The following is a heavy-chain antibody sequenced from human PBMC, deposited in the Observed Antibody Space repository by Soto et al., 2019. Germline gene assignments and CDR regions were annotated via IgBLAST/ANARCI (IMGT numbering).Heavy chain of an antibody. CDR2: IYSGGST. J-gene: IGHJ4*02. CDR3: ARDPWAADY. Sequence: GVSLRLSCAASGFTVSTKYMSWVRQAPGKGLEWVSAIYSGGSTFYADSVRGRFTISRDNSKNTVNLQMNSLRAEDTAVYYCARDPWAADYWGQGTLVTVSS. CDR1: GFTVSTKY. D-gene: IGHD3-16*01. V-gene: IGHV3-66*01.